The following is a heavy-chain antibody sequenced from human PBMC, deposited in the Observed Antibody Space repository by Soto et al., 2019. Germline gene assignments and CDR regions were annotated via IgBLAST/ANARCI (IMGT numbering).Heavy chain of an antibody. V-gene: IGHV1-18*01. J-gene: IGHJ3*02. D-gene: IGHD6-19*01. CDR3: ARNGGSGWYRDAFDI. CDR1: GGTFSSYA. Sequence: ASVKVSCKASGGTFSSYAISCVRQAPGQGLEWMGWISANNGNTNYAQKLQGRVTMTADTSTSTAYMELRSLRSDDTAVYYCARNGGSGWYRDAFDIWGQGTMVTVSS. CDR2: ISANNGNT.